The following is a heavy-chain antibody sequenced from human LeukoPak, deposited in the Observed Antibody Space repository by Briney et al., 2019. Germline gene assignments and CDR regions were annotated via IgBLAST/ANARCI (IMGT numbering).Heavy chain of an antibody. CDR1: GFTFSSYA. CDR3: AKGVYYYDSSGYYYDY. CDR2: ISGSGGST. V-gene: IGHV3-23*01. J-gene: IGHJ4*02. D-gene: IGHD3-22*01. Sequence: GGSLRLSCAASGFTFSSYAMSWVRQAPGKGLEWVSAISGSGGSTYYADSVKGRFTISRDNSKNTLYLQMNSLRAENTAVYYCAKGVYYYDSSGYYYDYWGQGTLVTVSS.